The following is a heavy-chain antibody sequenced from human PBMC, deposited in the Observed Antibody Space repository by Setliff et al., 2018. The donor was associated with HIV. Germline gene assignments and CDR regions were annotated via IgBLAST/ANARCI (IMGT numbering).Heavy chain of an antibody. CDR1: GGTFSNYA. CDR2: IIPIFGST. Sequence: SVKVSCKASGGTFSNYAFSWVRQAPGQGLEWMGGIIPIFGSTKYAQKCQGRVTITADESTSTADMELSSLRSEDTAVYYCARDDHYSGSYLPRDYYMDVWGKGTTVTVSS. CDR3: ARDDHYSGSYLPRDYYMDV. D-gene: IGHD1-26*01. V-gene: IGHV1-69*13. J-gene: IGHJ6*03.